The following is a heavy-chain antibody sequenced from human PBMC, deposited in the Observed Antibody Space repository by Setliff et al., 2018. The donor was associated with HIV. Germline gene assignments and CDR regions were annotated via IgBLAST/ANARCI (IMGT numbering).Heavy chain of an antibody. J-gene: IGHJ5*02. D-gene: IGHD2-2*02. CDR2: IHYNGRT. CDR1: DGSFSDYY. V-gene: IGHV4-34*01. CDR3: ARYTSKVDWFDP. Sequence: SETLSLTCAVSDGSFSDYYWGWIRQPPGKGLEWIAIIHYNGRTYYDPSLKSRVTIFVDTSKTQFYLKLRSVTASDTAVYYCARYTSKVDWFDPWGQGTLVTVSS.